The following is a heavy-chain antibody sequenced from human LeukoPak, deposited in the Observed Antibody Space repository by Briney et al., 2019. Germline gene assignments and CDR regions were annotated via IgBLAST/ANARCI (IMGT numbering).Heavy chain of an antibody. Sequence: SETLSLTCTVSGGSISSYYWIWIRQPPGKGLEWIGYIYYSGSTNYNPSLKSRVTISVDTSKNQFSLKLSSVTAADTAVYYCARAEQLALFDYWGQGTLVTVSS. CDR2: IYYSGST. CDR1: GGSISSYY. J-gene: IGHJ4*02. D-gene: IGHD6-13*01. V-gene: IGHV4-59*01. CDR3: ARAEQLALFDY.